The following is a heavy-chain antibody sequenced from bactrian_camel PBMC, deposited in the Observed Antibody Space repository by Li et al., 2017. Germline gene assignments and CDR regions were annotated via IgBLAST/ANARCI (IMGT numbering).Heavy chain of an antibody. CDR3: AARARPTWPSGWVCSLSTLFID. CDR2: IDADGTT. J-gene: IGHJ4*01. Sequence: VQLVESGGGSVQSGGSLRLSCVVSDDTYSSYERYCMAWFRRRPGKEREGVAAIDADGTTDYADSVKGRFTISQDAAASTVYLQMNSLKPGDTAMYYCAARARPTWPSGWVCSLSTLFIDWGQGTQVTVS. D-gene: IGHD5*01. V-gene: IGHV3S40*01. CDR1: DDTYSSYERYC.